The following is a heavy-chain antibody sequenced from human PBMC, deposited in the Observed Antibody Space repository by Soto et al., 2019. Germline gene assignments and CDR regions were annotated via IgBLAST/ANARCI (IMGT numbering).Heavy chain of an antibody. CDR2: ISNRDNTI. CDR1: GFTFNSFE. D-gene: IGHD5-12*01. V-gene: IGHV3-48*03. J-gene: IGHJ2*01. CDR3: ARTAYSAFLGGWYFDL. Sequence: EVQVVESGGDLVQPGGSLRLSCAASGFTFNSFEMNWVRQAPGKGLEWVSYISNRDNTIYYADSVRGRFTSSRDIAKNSLYLQMNGLTAEDTAVYFCARTAYSAFLGGWYFDLWGRGTLVTVSS.